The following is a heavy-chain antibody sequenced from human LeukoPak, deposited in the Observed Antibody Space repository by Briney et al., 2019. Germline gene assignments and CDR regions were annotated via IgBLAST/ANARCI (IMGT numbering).Heavy chain of an antibody. Sequence: GRSLRLSCAASGFTFSSYAMHWVRQAPGRGLEWVAFISDDGSNKYYADSVKGRFTISRDNSKNTLYLQMNSLRAEDTAVYYCARDPPVSNQFFVYWGQGTLVTVSS. CDR2: ISDDGSNK. J-gene: IGHJ4*02. CDR1: GFTFSSYA. V-gene: IGHV3-30-3*01. CDR3: ARDPPVSNQFFVY. D-gene: IGHD5/OR15-5a*01.